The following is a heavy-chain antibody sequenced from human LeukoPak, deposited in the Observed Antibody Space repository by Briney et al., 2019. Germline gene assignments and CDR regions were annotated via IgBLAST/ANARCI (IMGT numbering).Heavy chain of an antibody. CDR3: ARNYYDSSGYYDY. CDR2: ISYDGSNK. D-gene: IGHD3-22*01. J-gene: IGHJ4*02. CDR1: GFTFNDYA. Sequence: GGSLRLSCAPSGFTFNDYAMHWVRQAPGKGLEWVPVISYDGSNKYYADSVKGRFTISRDNSKNTLYLRMNSLRAEDTAVYYCARNYYDSSGYYDYWGQGTLVTVSS. V-gene: IGHV3-30-3*01.